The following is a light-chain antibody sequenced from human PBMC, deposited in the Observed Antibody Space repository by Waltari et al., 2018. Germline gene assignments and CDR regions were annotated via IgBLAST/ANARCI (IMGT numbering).Light chain of an antibody. CDR2: EVS. J-gene: IGLJ3*02. CDR1: SSDVGGYTY. CDR3: SSYTSSSKV. V-gene: IGLV2-14*01. Sequence: QSALTPPASVSGSPGQSTTISFTGTSSDVGGYTYVSWYQQHPGKAPKLMIYEVSNRPSGVSNRFSGSKSGNTASLTISGLQAEDEADYYCSSYTSSSKVFGGGTKLTVL.